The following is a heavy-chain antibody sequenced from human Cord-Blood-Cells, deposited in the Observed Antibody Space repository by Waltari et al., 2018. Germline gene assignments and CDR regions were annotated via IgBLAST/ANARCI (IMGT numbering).Heavy chain of an antibody. CDR3: ATASYSSSSAFDI. Sequence: QVQLGQSGAEVKKPWASVNVSCKVSGYTLTELSMHWVRQAPGKGLEWMGGFDPEDGETIYAQKFQGRVTMTEDTSTDTAYMELSSMRSEDTAVYYCATASYSSSSAFDIWGQGTMVTVSS. CDR1: GYTLTELS. V-gene: IGHV1-24*01. D-gene: IGHD6-6*01. CDR2: FDPEDGET. J-gene: IGHJ3*02.